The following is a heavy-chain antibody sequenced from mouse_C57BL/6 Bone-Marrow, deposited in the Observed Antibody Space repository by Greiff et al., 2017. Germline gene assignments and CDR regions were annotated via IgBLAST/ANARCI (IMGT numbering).Heavy chain of an antibody. CDR1: GYTFTSYW. V-gene: IGHV1-74*01. CDR3: ATNRGIYYDYDGDWYFDV. Sequence: VQLQQPGAELVKPGASVKVSCKASGYTFTSYWMHWVKQRPGQGLEWIGRIHPSGSDTNYNQKFKGKATLTVDKSSSTAYMQLSSLTSEDSAVYYCATNRGIYYDYDGDWYFDVWGTGTTVTVSS. D-gene: IGHD2-4*01. J-gene: IGHJ1*03. CDR2: IHPSGSDT.